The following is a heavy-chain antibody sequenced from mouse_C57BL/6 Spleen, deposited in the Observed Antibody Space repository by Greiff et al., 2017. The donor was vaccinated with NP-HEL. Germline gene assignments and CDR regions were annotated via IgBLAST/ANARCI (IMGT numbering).Heavy chain of an antibody. Sequence: VQLQQPGTELVKPGASVKLSCKASGYTFTSYWMHWVKQRPGQGLEWIGNINPSNGGTNYNEKFKSKATLTVDKSSSTAYMQLSCLESEDSAVYNCASPGYYYGAWFAYWGQGTLVTVSA. V-gene: IGHV1-53*01. CDR3: ASPGYYYGAWFAY. D-gene: IGHD1-1*01. CDR1: GYTFTSYW. J-gene: IGHJ3*01. CDR2: INPSNGGT.